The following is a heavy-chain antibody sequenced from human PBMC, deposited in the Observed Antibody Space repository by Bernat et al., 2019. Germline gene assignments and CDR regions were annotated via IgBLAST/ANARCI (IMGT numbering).Heavy chain of an antibody. CDR1: GYTFTSYG. D-gene: IGHD3-3*01. V-gene: IGHV1-18*01. Sequence: QVQLVQSGAEVKKPGSSVKVSCKASGYTFTSYGISWVRQAPGQGLEWMGWISAYNGNTNYAQKLQGRVTMTTDTSTSTAYMELRSLRSDDTAVYYCARDQGYYDFWSGYLQAYSYYYMDVWGKGTTVTVSS. CDR3: ARDQGYYDFWSGYLQAYSYYYMDV. CDR2: ISAYNGNT. J-gene: IGHJ6*03.